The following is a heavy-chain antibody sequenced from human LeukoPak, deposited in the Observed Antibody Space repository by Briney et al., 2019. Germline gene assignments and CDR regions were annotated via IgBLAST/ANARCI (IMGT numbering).Heavy chain of an antibody. D-gene: IGHD2-8*01. CDR3: SKGLGYCTSGVCHTPFDH. CDR1: GFTFSSYS. V-gene: IGHV3-23*01. Sequence: GGSLRLSCAASGFTFSSYSMTWVRQAPGKGLEWVSSISGRADTSYYADSVKGRFTIARDNSNNTLFLHMNNLKAEDTALYFCSKGLGYCTSGVCHTPFDHWGQGILVTVSS. CDR2: ISGRADTS. J-gene: IGHJ4*02.